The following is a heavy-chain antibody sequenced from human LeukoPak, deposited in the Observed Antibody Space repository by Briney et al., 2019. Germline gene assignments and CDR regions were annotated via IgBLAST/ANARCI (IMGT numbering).Heavy chain of an antibody. D-gene: IGHD3-22*01. CDR3: ASSPRHYYDSSGYYYRGNWFDP. J-gene: IGHJ5*02. CDR1: GGSISSGDYY. V-gene: IGHV4-30-4*01. Sequence: PSQTLSLTCTVSGGSISSGDYYWSWIRQPPGKGLEWIGYIYYSGSTYYNPSLKSRVTISVDMSKNQFSLKLSSVTAADTAVYYCASSPRHYYDSSGYYYRGNWFDPWGQGTLVTVSS. CDR2: IYYSGST.